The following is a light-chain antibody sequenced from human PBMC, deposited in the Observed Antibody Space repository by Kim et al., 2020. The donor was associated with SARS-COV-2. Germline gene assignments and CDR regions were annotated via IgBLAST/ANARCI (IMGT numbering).Light chain of an antibody. Sequence: GQSITFSCTGTSSDVGGYNYVSWYQQHPGKAPKVMIYDVSNRPSGVSNRFSGSKSGNTASLTISGLQAEDEADYYCCSYASSISWVFGGGTQLTVL. J-gene: IGLJ3*02. CDR2: DVS. CDR1: SSDVGGYNY. CDR3: CSYASSISWV. V-gene: IGLV2-14*03.